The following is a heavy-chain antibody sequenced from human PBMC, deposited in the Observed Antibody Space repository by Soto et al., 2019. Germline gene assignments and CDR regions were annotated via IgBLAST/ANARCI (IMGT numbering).Heavy chain of an antibody. Sequence: GESLKISCETSGYIFTNYWIGWVRQMPGKGLEWVGIIYPGDSQARYSPSFQGQVTMSADKSITAAYLQWSSLKASDTTMYYCARHLGYCSTPSCSGSFDYWGQATLVTVSS. V-gene: IGHV5-51*01. CDR3: ARHLGYCSTPSCSGSFDY. D-gene: IGHD2-2*01. J-gene: IGHJ4*02. CDR1: GYIFTNYW. CDR2: IYPGDSQA.